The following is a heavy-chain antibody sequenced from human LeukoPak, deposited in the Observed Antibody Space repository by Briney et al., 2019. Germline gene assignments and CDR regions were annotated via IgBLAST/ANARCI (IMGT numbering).Heavy chain of an antibody. CDR1: GFTFSDYY. CDR3: ASAPYGDYFDAFDI. Sequence: GGSLRLSCAASGFTFSDYYMSWIRQAPGKGLEWVSYISSSGSTIYYADSVKGRFTISRDNAKNSLYLQMNSLRAEDTAVYYCASAPYGDYFDAFDIWGQGTMVTVSS. D-gene: IGHD4-17*01. J-gene: IGHJ3*02. V-gene: IGHV3-11*04. CDR2: ISSSGSTI.